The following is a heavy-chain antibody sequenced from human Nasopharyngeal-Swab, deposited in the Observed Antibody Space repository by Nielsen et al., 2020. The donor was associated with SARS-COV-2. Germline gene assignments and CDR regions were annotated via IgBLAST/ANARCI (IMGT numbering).Heavy chain of an antibody. CDR2: ISYDGSNK. CDR1: GFTFSSYG. V-gene: IGHV3-30*18. D-gene: IGHD5-18*01. Sequence: GGSLRLSCAPSGFTFSSYGMHWVCQAPGKGLEWVAAISYDGSNKYYADSVKGRFTISRDNSKNTLYLQMNSLRAEDTAVYYCAKALAAMDDYYYYGMDVWGQGTTVTVSS. J-gene: IGHJ6*02. CDR3: AKALAAMDDYYYYGMDV.